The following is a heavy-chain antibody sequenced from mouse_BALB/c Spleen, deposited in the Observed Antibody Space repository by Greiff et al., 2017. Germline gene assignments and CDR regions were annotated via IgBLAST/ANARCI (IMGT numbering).Heavy chain of an antibody. V-gene: IGHV1-7*01. D-gene: IGHD2-1*01. Sequence: VQLQQSGAELAKPGASVKMSCKASGYTFTSYWMHWVKQRPGQGLEWIGYINPSTGYTEYNQKFKDKATLTADKSSSTAYMQLSSLTSEDSAVYYCARGDYGKGYAMDYWGQGTSVTDSS. CDR3: ARGDYGKGYAMDY. CDR1: GYTFTSYW. CDR2: INPSTGYT. J-gene: IGHJ4*01.